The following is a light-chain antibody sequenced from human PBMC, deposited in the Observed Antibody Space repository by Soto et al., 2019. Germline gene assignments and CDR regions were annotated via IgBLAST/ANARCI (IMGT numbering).Light chain of an antibody. CDR1: QSISSW. CDR2: KAS. CDR3: QQYNSYSQYT. J-gene: IGKJ2*01. V-gene: IGKV1-5*03. Sequence: DIQMTQSPSTLSASVGDRVTITCRASQSISSWLAWYQQKPGKAPKLLIYKASSLESGVPSRFSGSGSETEFTLTISSLQPDDFATYYCQQYNSYSQYTFGQGTKLEIK.